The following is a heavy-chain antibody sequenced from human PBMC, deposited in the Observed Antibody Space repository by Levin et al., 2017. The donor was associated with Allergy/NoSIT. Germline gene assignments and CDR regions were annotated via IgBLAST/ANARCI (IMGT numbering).Heavy chain of an antibody. CDR2: IHTSGNT. D-gene: IGHD6-13*01. Sequence: SETLSLTCTVSGGSISSGSYYWGWVRQPAGKGLEWIGRIHTSGNTNYNPSLKSRVTISVDTSKNQFSLKLNSVTAADTAVYYCARARSSISNGGGFDYWGQGTLVTVSS. CDR1: GGSISSGSYY. CDR3: ARARSSISNGGGFDY. V-gene: IGHV4-61*02. J-gene: IGHJ4*02.